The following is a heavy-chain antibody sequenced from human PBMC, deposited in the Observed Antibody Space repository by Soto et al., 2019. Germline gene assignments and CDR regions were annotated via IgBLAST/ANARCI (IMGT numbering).Heavy chain of an antibody. CDR3: ARDGTLYDNNNYYYLY. J-gene: IGHJ4*02. D-gene: IGHD3-22*01. Sequence: PGGSLRLSCAASGFTFSSYSMNWVRQAPGKGLEWVSSISSSSSYIYYADSVKGRFTISRDNAKNSLYLQMNSLRAEDTAVYYCARDGTLYDNNNYYYLYWGQGTLVTVSS. V-gene: IGHV3-21*01. CDR1: GFTFSSYS. CDR2: ISSSSSYI.